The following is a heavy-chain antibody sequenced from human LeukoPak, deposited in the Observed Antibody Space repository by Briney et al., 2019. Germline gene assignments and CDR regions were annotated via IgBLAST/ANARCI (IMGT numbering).Heavy chain of an antibody. D-gene: IGHD2-15*01. Sequence: SGGSLRLSCAASGFTVSSSYMSWVRQAPGKGLEWVSVIHSGGNTYYADSVKGRFTISRDKSKNTMYLQMNSLRAEDTAVYYCTRDLNSGGSCWGQGTLVIVSS. CDR1: GFTVSSSY. V-gene: IGHV3-53*01. CDR2: IHSGGNT. J-gene: IGHJ4*02. CDR3: TRDLNSGGSC.